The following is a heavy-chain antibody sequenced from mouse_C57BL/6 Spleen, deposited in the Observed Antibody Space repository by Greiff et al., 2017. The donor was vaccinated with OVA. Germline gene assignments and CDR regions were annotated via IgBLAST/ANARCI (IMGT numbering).Heavy chain of an antibody. CDR2: ISSGSSTI. CDR1: GFTFSDYG. D-gene: IGHD1-1*01. V-gene: IGHV5-17*01. Sequence: EVKLVESGGGLVKPGGSLKLSCAASGFTFSDYGMHWVRQAPEKGLEWVAYISSGSSTIYYADTVKGRFTISRDNAKNTLFLQMTSLRSEDTAMYYCARTLYGSYFDYWGQGTTLTVSS. J-gene: IGHJ2*01. CDR3: ARTLYGSYFDY.